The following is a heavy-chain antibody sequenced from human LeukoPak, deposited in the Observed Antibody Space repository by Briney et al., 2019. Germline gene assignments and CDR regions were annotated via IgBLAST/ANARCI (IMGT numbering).Heavy chain of an antibody. CDR2: ISDSSGST. V-gene: IGHV3-23*01. CDR1: GITLSNYG. CDR3: ENRGVVIRVLLVGFHKEAYYFDS. J-gene: IGHJ4*02. Sequence: GGSLTLSCAASGITLSNYGMSWVRQAPGKGLEWIGVISDSSGSTNYADSVKGRFTIYRDNPQNKLYLQMHSLRAEEKPVYFCENRGVVIRVLLVGFHKEAYYFDSWGQEALVRVSS. D-gene: IGHD3-10*01.